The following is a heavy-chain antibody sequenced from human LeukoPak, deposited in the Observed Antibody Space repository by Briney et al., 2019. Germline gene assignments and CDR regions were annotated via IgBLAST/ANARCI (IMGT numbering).Heavy chain of an antibody. CDR2: ISSSSSYI. CDR1: GFTLSSYS. Sequence: GGSLRLSCAASGFTLSSYSMNWVRQAPGKGLEWVSSISSSSSYIYYADSVKGRFTISRDNAKNSPYLQMNSLRAEDTAVYYCARNSAVNGPLDYWGQGTLVTVSS. V-gene: IGHV3-21*01. D-gene: IGHD4-23*01. CDR3: ARNSAVNGPLDY. J-gene: IGHJ4*02.